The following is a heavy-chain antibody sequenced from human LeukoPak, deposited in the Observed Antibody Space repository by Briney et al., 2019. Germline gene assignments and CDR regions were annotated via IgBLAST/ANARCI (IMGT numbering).Heavy chain of an antibody. CDR2: IKYSGTT. D-gene: IGHD4-23*01. Sequence: SSETLSLTCTVSGGSISSYYWSWIRPPPGKGLEWIAYIKYSGTTNYNPSLENRVTISVDTPKNQFSLKLSSVTAADTAVYYCARVRPDEQPYGGFDYWGQGTLVTVSS. CDR3: ARVRPDEQPYGGFDY. V-gene: IGHV4-59*01. J-gene: IGHJ4*02. CDR1: GGSISSYY.